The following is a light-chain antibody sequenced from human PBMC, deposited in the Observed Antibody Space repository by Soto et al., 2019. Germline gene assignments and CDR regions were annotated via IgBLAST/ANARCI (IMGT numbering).Light chain of an antibody. CDR2: DVS. CDR3: SSYTSSSTVV. J-gene: IGLJ2*01. V-gene: IGLV2-14*01. CDR1: SRDVGGYNY. Sequence: QSALTQPASVSGSPGQSITISCTGTSRDVGGYNYVCWYQQHPGKAPKLIIHDVSNRPSGVSHRFSGSKSGNTASLSISGLQAEDEADYYCSSYTSSSTVVFGGGTKLTVL.